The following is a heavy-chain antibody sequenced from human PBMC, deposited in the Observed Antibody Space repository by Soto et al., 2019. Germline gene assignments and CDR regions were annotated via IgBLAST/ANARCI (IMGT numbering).Heavy chain of an antibody. Sequence: QVQLQESGPGLVKPSQTLSLTCTVSGGSISSGDYYWSWIRQPPGKGLEWIGYIYYSGSTYYNPSLKSRVTISVDTSKNQFSLKLSSVTAADTAVDYCARTPVDYIVLTPGGMDVWGQGTTVTVSS. CDR2: IYYSGST. J-gene: IGHJ6*02. V-gene: IGHV4-30-4*01. CDR1: GGSISSGDYY. CDR3: ARTPVDYIVLTPGGMDV. D-gene: IGHD2-8*01.